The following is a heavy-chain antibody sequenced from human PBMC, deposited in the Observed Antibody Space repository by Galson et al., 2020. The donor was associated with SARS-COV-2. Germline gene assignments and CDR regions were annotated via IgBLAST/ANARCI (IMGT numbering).Heavy chain of an antibody. CDR2: FYHGGAT. Sequence: SETLSLTCTASGYPISSGYSWGWIRQPPGKGLEWIGSFYHGGATYHNPSLRSRVTILVDTSKNQFSLKLSSVTAADTAVYSCARDGYASGSFDYWGQGTLVTVSS. CDR3: ARDGYASGSFDY. V-gene: IGHV4-38-2*02. J-gene: IGHJ4*02. D-gene: IGHD3-10*01. CDR1: GYPISSGYS.